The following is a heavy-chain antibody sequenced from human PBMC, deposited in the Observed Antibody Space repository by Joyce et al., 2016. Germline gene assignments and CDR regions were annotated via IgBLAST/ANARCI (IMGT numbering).Heavy chain of an antibody. J-gene: IGHJ4*02. CDR1: GYTFTDSY. D-gene: IGHD2-2*01. CDR3: AKVDASLGPFDY. V-gene: IGHV1-69-2*01. Sequence: EVQLVQSGAEMKKPGATVKISCKVSGYTFTDSYIHWVQQAPGKGLKWMGLVDPEDGETRYAEQFLGRITITADTSTDTACMELSGLRSEDTAVYFCAKVDASLGPFDYWGQGTVVTVSS. CDR2: VDPEDGET.